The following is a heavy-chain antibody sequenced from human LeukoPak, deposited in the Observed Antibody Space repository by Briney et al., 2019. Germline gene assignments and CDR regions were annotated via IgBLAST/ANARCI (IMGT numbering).Heavy chain of an antibody. V-gene: IGHV4-38-2*02. CDR3: ARDPRWLTPDCTSTSCYENYFDP. D-gene: IGHD2-2*01. CDR2: IYHSGSA. CDR1: GYSISSGYQ. J-gene: IGHJ5*02. Sequence: SETLSLTCAVSGYSISSGYQWAWIRQPPGKTLKWIGSIYHSGSAHYNPSLKSRVTISVDTSNNQFSLRLSSVTAADTAVYYCARDPRWLTPDCTSTSCYENYFDPWGQGTPVTVSS.